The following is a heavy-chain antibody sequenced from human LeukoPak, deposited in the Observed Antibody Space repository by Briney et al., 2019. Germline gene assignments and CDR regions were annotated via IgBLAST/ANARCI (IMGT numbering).Heavy chain of an antibody. Sequence: PSETLSFTCTVSGGFICSYYWSWIRPPPGRGREWIGYIYSSGSTNYNPSLKSRVSISVDTSKNQFSLKLSSVTAADTAVYYCASRPTGGSSYDYWGQGIVVTVSS. CDR2: IYSSGST. CDR1: GGFICSYY. D-gene: IGHD2-8*02. V-gene: IGHV4-59*01. CDR3: ASRPTGGSSYDY. J-gene: IGHJ4*02.